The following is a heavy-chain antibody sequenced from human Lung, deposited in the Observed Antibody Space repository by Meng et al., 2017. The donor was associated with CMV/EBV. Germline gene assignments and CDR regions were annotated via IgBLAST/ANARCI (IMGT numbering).Heavy chain of an antibody. CDR2: ITSGGST. D-gene: IGHD3-3*01. V-gene: IGHV3-21*01. CDR3: ASELRYLEWFSYNDY. CDR1: EFAFSTYS. Sequence: GASLKISCTASEFAFSTYSMTWVRQVPGKAPEWLSAITSGGSTYYAGSVRGRFTISRDKAENSLYLQMNSLRVEDTAVYYCASELRYLEWFSYNDYWGQGVXVTVSS. J-gene: IGHJ4*02.